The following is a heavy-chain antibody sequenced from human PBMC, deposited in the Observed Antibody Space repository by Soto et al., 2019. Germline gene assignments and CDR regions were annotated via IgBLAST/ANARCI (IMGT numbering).Heavy chain of an antibody. CDR2: IYPVDSEA. CDR3: ARHSSSPDSSGMDV. V-gene: IGHV5-51*01. Sequence: GETLKISCKGSGYSFTSCWIGWVRQMPGKGLEWMGIIYPVDSEARYSPSFQVQVTISADKSISTAYLQWSSLTASDTAMYYCARHSSSPDSSGMDVWGQGTTVTVSS. J-gene: IGHJ6*02. CDR1: GYSFTSCW.